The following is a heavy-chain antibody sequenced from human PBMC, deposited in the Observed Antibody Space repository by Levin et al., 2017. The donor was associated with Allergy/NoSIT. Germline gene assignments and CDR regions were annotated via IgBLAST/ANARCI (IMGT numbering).Heavy chain of an antibody. CDR1: GFTFSSYW. Sequence: PGESLKISCAASGFTFSSYWMSWARQPPGKGLEWVANIKQDGSEKYYVDSVKGRFTISRDNAKNSLYLQMNSLRAEDTAVYYCARALWRFEYWGQGTLVTVSS. V-gene: IGHV3-7*01. CDR3: ARALWRFEY. D-gene: IGHD2-21*01. CDR2: IKQDGSEK. J-gene: IGHJ4*02.